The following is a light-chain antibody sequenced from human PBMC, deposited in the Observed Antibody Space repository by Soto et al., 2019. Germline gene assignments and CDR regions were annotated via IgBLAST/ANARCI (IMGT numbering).Light chain of an antibody. J-gene: IGLJ2*01. Sequence: QSVLTQPPSASGTARQRVTISCSGSSSNIGSNTVNWYQQLPGMAPKLLIYSNNQRPSGVPDRFSGSKSGTSASLAISGLQSEDEADYYCAAWDDSLNGVVFGGGTKLTVL. CDR3: AAWDDSLNGVV. CDR2: SNN. V-gene: IGLV1-44*01. CDR1: SSNIGSNT.